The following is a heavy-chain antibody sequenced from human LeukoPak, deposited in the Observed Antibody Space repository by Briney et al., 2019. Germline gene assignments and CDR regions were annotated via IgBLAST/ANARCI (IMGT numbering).Heavy chain of an antibody. D-gene: IGHD3-22*01. CDR3: IGYYDSSGYYVFDY. CDR2: IRSKAYGGTT. J-gene: IGHJ4*02. V-gene: IGHV3-49*04. CDR1: GFTFGDYA. Sequence: GGSLRLSCTASGFTFGDYAMSWVRQAPGNGLEWVGFIRSKAYGGTTEYAASVKGRFTISRDDSKSIAYLQMSSLKTEDTAVYYCIGYYDSSGYYVFDYWGQGTLVTVSS.